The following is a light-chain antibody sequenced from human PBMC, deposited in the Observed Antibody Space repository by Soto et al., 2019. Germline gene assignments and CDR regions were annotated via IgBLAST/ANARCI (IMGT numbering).Light chain of an antibody. CDR3: AAWDDNLNGVV. V-gene: IGLV1-44*01. Sequence: QPVLTQPPSASGTPGQRVTISCSGSSSNIGKNAVNWYRQLPGTAPKLVIYSNDRRPSGVPDRFSGSKSGTSASLAISGLQSEDEADYFCAAWDDNLNGVVFGGGTKLTVL. CDR2: SND. CDR1: SSNIGKNA. J-gene: IGLJ2*01.